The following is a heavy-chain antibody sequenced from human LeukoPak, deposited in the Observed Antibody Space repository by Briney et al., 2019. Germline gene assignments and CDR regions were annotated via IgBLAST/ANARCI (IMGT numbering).Heavy chain of an antibody. CDR2: ISGSGGST. V-gene: IGHV3-23*01. D-gene: IGHD2-15*01. J-gene: IGHJ4*02. Sequence: GGSLRLSCAASDFSVGDNYMTWVRQAPGKGLEWVSAISGSGGSTYYADSVKGRFTISRDNSKNTLYLQMNSLRAEDTAVYYCAKARYCSGGSCFPQLTPDYWGQGTLVTVSS. CDR3: AKARYCSGGSCFPQLTPDY. CDR1: DFSVGDNY.